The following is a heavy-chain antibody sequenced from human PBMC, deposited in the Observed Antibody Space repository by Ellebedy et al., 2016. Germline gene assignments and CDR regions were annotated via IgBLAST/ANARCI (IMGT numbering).Heavy chain of an antibody. J-gene: IGHJ5*02. CDR2: IYSGGST. Sequence: GESLKISCAASGFTVSSNYMSWVRQAPGKGLEWVSVIYSGGSTYYADSVKGRFTISRDNSKNTLYLQMNSLRAEDTAVYYCARGHMTTVTTKMVDDWSDPWGQGTLVTVSS. D-gene: IGHD4-17*01. CDR3: ARGHMTTVTTKMVDDWSDP. CDR1: GFTVSSNY. V-gene: IGHV3-66*01.